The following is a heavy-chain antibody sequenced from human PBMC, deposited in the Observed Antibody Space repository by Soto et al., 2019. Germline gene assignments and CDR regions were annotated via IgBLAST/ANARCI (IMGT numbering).Heavy chain of an antibody. Sequence: GGSLRLSCAASGFPFSSYAMSWVRQAPGKGLEWVSSISRSGGDTSYAGSVKGRFTISRDNSRNALDLQMSSLRAEDTAVYYCVKGYSSVWHQLHDSWGQGTLVTVSS. CDR2: ISRSGGDT. CDR1: GFPFSSYA. J-gene: IGHJ4*02. D-gene: IGHD6-25*01. V-gene: IGHV3-23*01. CDR3: VKGYSSVWHQLHDS.